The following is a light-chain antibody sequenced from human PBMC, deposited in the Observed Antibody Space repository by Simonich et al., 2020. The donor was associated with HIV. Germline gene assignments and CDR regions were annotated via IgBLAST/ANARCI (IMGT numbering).Light chain of an antibody. J-gene: IGKJ1*01. CDR3: QQYYSTPRT. CDR2: WAS. CDR1: QSVLYRSNNKNY. V-gene: IGKV4-1*01. Sequence: DIVMTQSPASLAVSLGERATINCKSSQSVLYRSNNKNYLAWYQQKPGQPPKLLVYWASTRESGGPDRFSGSGSGTDFTLTISSLQAEDVAVYYCQQYYSTPRTFGQGTKVEIK.